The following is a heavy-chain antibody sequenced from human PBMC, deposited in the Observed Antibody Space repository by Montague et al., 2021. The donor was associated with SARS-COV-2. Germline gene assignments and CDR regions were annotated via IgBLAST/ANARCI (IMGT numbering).Heavy chain of an antibody. CDR2: IYYSGTT. V-gene: IGHV4-59*01. CDR3: ARDQAAKISFKGAFDI. J-gene: IGHJ3*02. CDR1: GGSISSYY. Sequence: SETLSLTCTVSGGSISSYYWNWIRETPGKGLEWIGDIYYSGTTNYNPSLKSRVTISLDTPKNQFSLNLNSVTAADTAIYYCARDQAAKISFKGAFDIWGQGRMVTVPS. D-gene: IGHD3-3*01.